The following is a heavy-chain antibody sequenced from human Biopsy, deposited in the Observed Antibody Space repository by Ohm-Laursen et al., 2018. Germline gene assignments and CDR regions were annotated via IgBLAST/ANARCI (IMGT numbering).Heavy chain of an antibody. D-gene: IGHD5-18*01. V-gene: IGHV1-18*01. CDR1: GYLFINYG. Sequence: SVKVSCKASGYLFINYGVSWVRQAPGQGLEWLGWISTYNGNTNYAQKFRGRVTMTTDKPTSTAYVELRSLRSDDTAVYYCARTVDTVVVTPSDHWGQGTLVTVSS. CDR3: ARTVDTVVVTPSDH. CDR2: ISTYNGNT. J-gene: IGHJ4*02.